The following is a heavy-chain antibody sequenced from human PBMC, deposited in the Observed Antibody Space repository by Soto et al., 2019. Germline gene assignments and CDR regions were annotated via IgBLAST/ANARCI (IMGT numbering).Heavy chain of an antibody. CDR2: LSDSVGTT. CDR1: GFSFFTYT. D-gene: IGHD1-26*01. CDR3: AKNLIGGRLKYPFDI. V-gene: IGHV3-23*01. J-gene: IGHJ4*02. Sequence: PGGSXRLSCAVSGFSFFTYTLNWVRQAPGMGLEWVSGLSDSVGTTHYAYSVKGRFTISRDKSKNTMYLQMNNLRAEDTAVYYCAKNLIGGRLKYPFDIWGQGTPVTV.